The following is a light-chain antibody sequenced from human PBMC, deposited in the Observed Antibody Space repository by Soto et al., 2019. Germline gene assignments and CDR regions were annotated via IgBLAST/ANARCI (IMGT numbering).Light chain of an antibody. CDR3: SSYTSSSTSVV. CDR1: RSDVGGYNY. Sequence: QSALSQPASVSGSPGQSITISCTGTRSDVGGYNYVSWYQQHPGKAPKLMIYDVSNRPSGASNRFSGSKSGNTASLTISGLQAEDEADYYCSSYTSSSTSVVFGGGTKLTVL. V-gene: IGLV2-14*01. CDR2: DVS. J-gene: IGLJ2*01.